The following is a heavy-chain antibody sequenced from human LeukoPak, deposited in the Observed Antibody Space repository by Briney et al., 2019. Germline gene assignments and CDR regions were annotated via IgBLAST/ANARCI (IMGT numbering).Heavy chain of an antibody. CDR3: AKDFGDYGDYPDY. D-gene: IGHD4-17*01. Sequence: GGSLRLSFVASDIPFSTYWMSWVRPAPGKGLEWVSAISGSGGSTYYADSVKGRFTISRDNSKNTLYLQMNSLRAEDTAVYYCAKDFGDYGDYPDYWGQGTLVTVSS. V-gene: IGHV3-23*01. CDR2: ISGSGGST. CDR1: DIPFSTYW. J-gene: IGHJ4*02.